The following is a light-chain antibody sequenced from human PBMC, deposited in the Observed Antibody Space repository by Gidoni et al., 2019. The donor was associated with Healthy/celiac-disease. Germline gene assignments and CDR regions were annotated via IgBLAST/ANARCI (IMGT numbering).Light chain of an antibody. Sequence: SYELTQPPPVSLSPGQTASITCSGDTLGEKYACWYQQKPGQSPVLVIYQDSKRPSWIPERFSGSNSGNTATLTISGTQAMDEADYYCHAWDSSTHVVFGGGTKLTVL. CDR1: TLGEKY. J-gene: IGLJ2*01. V-gene: IGLV3-1*01. CDR2: QDS. CDR3: HAWDSSTHVV.